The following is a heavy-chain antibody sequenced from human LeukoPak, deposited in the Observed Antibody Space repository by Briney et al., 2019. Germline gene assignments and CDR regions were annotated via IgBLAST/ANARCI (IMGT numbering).Heavy chain of an antibody. V-gene: IGHV1-2*02. CDR1: GYTFTGYY. J-gene: IGHJ4*02. CDR2: IDPNSGGT. D-gene: IGHD3-10*01. Sequence: ASVKVSFKASGYTFTGYYMHWVRQAPGQGLEWMGWIDPNSGGTNYAQKFQGRVTMTRDTSISTAYMELSRLRSDDTAVYYCARDPFFGEADYWGLGTLVTVSS. CDR3: ARDPFFGEADY.